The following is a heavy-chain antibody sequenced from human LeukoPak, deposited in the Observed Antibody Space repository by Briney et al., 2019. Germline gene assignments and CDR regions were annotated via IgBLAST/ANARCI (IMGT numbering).Heavy chain of an antibody. Sequence: GGSLRLSCAASGFTFTHFGIHCVRQAPGKGLDWVAFVRYDGDLQFYADSVQGRFTISRDNSKNTVDLQMNRLRIEDTAVYYCVKESLEGDTWGQGTLVTVSS. J-gene: IGHJ5*02. D-gene: IGHD1-1*01. CDR1: GFTFTHFG. CDR2: VRYDGDLQ. CDR3: VKESLEGDT. V-gene: IGHV3-30*02.